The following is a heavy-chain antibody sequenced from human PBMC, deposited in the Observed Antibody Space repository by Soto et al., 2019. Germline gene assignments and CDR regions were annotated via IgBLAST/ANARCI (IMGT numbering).Heavy chain of an antibody. D-gene: IGHD1-26*01. CDR3: ARRGSGSYYDY. Sequence: EVQLLESGGGLVQPGGSLRLSCAASGFTFSSYAMRWVRQAPVKGLEWVSAISGSGGSTYYADSVKGRFTISRDNSKNTRYLQMNSLRAADTAVYYCARRGSGSYYDYWGQGTLVTVSS. J-gene: IGHJ4*02. V-gene: IGHV3-23*01. CDR1: GFTFSSYA. CDR2: ISGSGGST.